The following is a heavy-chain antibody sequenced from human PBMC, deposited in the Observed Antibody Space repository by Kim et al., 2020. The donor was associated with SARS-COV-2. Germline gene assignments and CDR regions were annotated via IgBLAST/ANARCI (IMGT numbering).Heavy chain of an antibody. CDR1: GFTVSSNY. D-gene: IGHD3-10*01. J-gene: IGHJ6*02. CDR3: AREDITMVRGEGYYYGMDV. V-gene: IGHV3-53*01. Sequence: GGSLRLSCAASGFTVSSNYMSWVRQAPGKGLEWVSVIYSGGSTYYADSVKGRFTISRDNSKNTLYLQMNSLRAEDTAVYYCAREDITMVRGEGYYYGMDVWGQGTTVTVSS. CDR2: IYSGGST.